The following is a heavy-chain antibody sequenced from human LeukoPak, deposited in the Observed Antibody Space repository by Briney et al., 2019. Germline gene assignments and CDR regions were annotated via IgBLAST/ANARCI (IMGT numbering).Heavy chain of an antibody. CDR2: IYTSGST. CDR1: GGSISSYY. J-gene: IGHJ4*02. Sequence: PSETLSLTCTVSGGSISSYYWSWIRQPAGKGLEWIRRIYTSGSTNYDPSLKSRVTISVDTSKNQFSLKLSSVTAADTAVYYCASQPPTDYSTAPFDYWGQGTLVTVSS. CDR3: ASQPPTDYSTAPFDY. V-gene: IGHV4-4*07. D-gene: IGHD2-15*01.